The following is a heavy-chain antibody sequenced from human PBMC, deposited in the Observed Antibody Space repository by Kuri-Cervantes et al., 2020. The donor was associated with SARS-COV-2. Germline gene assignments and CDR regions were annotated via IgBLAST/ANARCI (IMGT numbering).Heavy chain of an antibody. J-gene: IGHJ4*02. CDR3: TTLIDY. Sequence: WIRQPAGKGLEWVGRVRGKANNYATAYAASVKGRFTISRDDLKNMAYLQMNSLKTEDTAVYYCTTLIDYWGQGALVTVSS. CDR2: VRGKANNYAT. V-gene: IGHV3-73*01.